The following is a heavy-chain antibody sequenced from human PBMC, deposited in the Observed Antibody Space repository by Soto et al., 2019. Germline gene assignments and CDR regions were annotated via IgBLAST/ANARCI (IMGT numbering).Heavy chain of an antibody. CDR1: GFTFSNFW. Sequence: GGSLRLSCAASGFTFSNFWSRWVSQAPGKGLEWVAVIWYDGSNKYYADSVKGRFTISRDNSKNTLYLQMNSLRAEDTAVYYCARDEGGENYFDYWGQGTLVTVSS. CDR2: IWYDGSNK. V-gene: IGHV3-33*08. J-gene: IGHJ4*02. D-gene: IGHD4-17*01. CDR3: ARDEGGENYFDY.